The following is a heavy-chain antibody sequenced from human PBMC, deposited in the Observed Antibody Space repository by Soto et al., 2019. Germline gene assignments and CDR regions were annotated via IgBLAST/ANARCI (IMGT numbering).Heavy chain of an antibody. CDR2: IWYDGTDN. CDR3: AKDRSSSLDAMDV. D-gene: IGHD6-13*01. CDR1: GFAFSRYG. V-gene: IGHV3-33*06. J-gene: IGHJ6*02. Sequence: SLRLSCAASGFAFSRYGMHWVRQAPDKGLEWVAVIWYDGTDNYYADSVKGRFTISRDNSRNTLYLQVDSLRVDDTAVYYCAKDRSSSLDAMDVWGQGTTVPVSS.